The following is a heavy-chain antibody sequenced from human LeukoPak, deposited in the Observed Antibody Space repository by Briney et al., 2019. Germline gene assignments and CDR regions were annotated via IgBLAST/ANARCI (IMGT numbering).Heavy chain of an antibody. CDR3: VKSGFGELSTDY. Sequence: GGSLRLSCAASGFTFSSYDMHWVRQATGKGLEWVSAIGTAGDTYYPGSVKGRFTISRDNAKNSLYLQMNSLRAEDTAVYYCVKSGFGELSTDYWGQGTLVTVSS. V-gene: IGHV3-13*01. CDR1: GFTFSSYD. J-gene: IGHJ4*02. CDR2: IGTAGDT. D-gene: IGHD3-10*01.